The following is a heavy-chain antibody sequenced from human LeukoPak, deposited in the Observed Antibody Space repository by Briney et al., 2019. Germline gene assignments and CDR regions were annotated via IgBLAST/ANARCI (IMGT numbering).Heavy chain of an antibody. CDR3: AGSIAAAGPFDY. V-gene: IGHV1-2*02. Sequence: GASVKVSCKASGYTFTGYYMHWVRQAPGQGLEWMGWINPNSGGTNYAQKFQGRVTMTRDTSISTAYMELSRLRSDVTAVYYCAGSIAAAGPFDYWGQGTLVTVSS. J-gene: IGHJ4*02. CDR1: GYTFTGYY. D-gene: IGHD6-13*01. CDR2: INPNSGGT.